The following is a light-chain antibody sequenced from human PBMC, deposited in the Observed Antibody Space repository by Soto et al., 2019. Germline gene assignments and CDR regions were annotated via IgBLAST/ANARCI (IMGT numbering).Light chain of an antibody. V-gene: IGLV2-23*03. Sequence: QSALTQPGSVSGSPGQSITISCTGTSSDVGSYNLVSWYQQHPNKAPKVMIYEGSKRPSGVSNRFSGSKSGNTASLTISGLQAEDEADYYCCSYAGSSTFFVVFGGGTKLTVL. J-gene: IGLJ2*01. CDR3: CSYAGSSTFFVV. CDR2: EGS. CDR1: SSDVGSYNL.